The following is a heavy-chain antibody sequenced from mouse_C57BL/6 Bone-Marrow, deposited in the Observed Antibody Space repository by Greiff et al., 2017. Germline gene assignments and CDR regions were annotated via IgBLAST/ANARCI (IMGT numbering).Heavy chain of an antibody. CDR2: ISSGSSTI. Sequence: EVQVVESGGGLVKPGGSLKLSCAASGFTFSDYGMHWVRQAPEKGLEWVAYISSGSSTIYYADTVKGRFTISRDNAKNTLFLQMTILRSEDTAMYYCARPYYGDFDDWGQGTTLTVSS. J-gene: IGHJ2*01. V-gene: IGHV5-17*01. CDR1: GFTFSDYG. D-gene: IGHD1-1*01. CDR3: ARPYYGDFDD.